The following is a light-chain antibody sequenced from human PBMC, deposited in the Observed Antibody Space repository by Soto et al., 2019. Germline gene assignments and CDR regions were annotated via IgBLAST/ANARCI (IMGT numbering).Light chain of an antibody. Sequence: VLTQSPASLSLSPGERATLSCRAGQSVSDYLAWYQQEPGQPPRLLFFDASNRATGVPARFSAGGSGTDFTLIISSLEPEDFAVYYCQQRVNWPPTFGGGTKVDIK. CDR3: QQRVNWPPT. CDR1: QSVSDY. J-gene: IGKJ4*01. CDR2: DAS. V-gene: IGKV3-11*01.